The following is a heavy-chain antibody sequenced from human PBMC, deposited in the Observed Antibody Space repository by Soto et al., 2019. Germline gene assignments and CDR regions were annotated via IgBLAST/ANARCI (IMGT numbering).Heavy chain of an antibody. CDR3: ASRDYYGSGTNYYYYGMDV. V-gene: IGHV4-34*01. CDR1: GGSFSGYY. Sequence: SETLSLTCAVYGGSFSGYYWSWIRQPPGKGLEWIGEINHSGSTNYNPSLKSRVTISVDTSKNQFSLKLSSVTAADTAVYYCASRDYYGSGTNYYYYGMDVWGQGTTVTVS. CDR2: INHSGST. D-gene: IGHD3-10*01. J-gene: IGHJ6*02.